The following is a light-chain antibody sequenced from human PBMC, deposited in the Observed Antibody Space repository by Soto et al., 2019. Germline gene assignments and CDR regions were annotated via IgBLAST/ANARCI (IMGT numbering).Light chain of an antibody. J-gene: IGKJ1*01. V-gene: IGKV1-5*03. CDR1: QSINTW. Sequence: DIQLTQSPSTLSASVGDRVTITCRASQSINTWLAWYQQTPGKAPKLLVYKASTLASGVPSRFSGSGSGTEFTLTISSLQPDDFAIYYCQRYDNYPWTFGQGTKVDIK. CDR2: KAS. CDR3: QRYDNYPWT.